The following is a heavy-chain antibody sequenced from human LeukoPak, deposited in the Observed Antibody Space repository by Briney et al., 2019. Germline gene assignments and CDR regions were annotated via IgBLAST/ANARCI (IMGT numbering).Heavy chain of an antibody. CDR1: GYTFTCYY. V-gene: IGHV1-2*06. Sequence: ASVKVSCKAAGYTFTCYYMHWVRQAPGQGLEWMGRINPNSGGTNYAQKFQGRVTMTRDTSISTAYMELSRLRSDDTAVYYCARARITYYYDSSGYYSLFHWGQGTLVTVSS. D-gene: IGHD3-22*01. CDR2: INPNSGGT. CDR3: ARARITYYYDSSGYYSLFH. J-gene: IGHJ4*02.